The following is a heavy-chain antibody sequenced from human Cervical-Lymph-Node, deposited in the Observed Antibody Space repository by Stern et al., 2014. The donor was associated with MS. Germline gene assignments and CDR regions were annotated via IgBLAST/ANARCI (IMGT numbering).Heavy chain of an antibody. J-gene: IGHJ5*02. V-gene: IGHV1-69*19. D-gene: IGHD6-19*01. CDR3: AREAGHWFGP. CDR1: GGAFSSYT. Sequence: QVQLGQSGTEVKKPGSSVKISCQASGGAFSSYTISWVRQADGQGPEWMGGIIPIFDEATYAQKFQGRLTISADESTNIIYMELSSLELDDTATYYCAREAGHWFGPWGQGTHVVVS. CDR2: IIPIFDEA.